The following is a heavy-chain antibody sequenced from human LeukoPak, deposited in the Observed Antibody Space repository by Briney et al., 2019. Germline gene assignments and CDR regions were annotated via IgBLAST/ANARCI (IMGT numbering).Heavy chain of an antibody. CDR3: ARHNVFDI. V-gene: IGHV4-34*01. CDR2: INHSGST. CDR1: GGSFSGYY. Sequence: PSETLSLTCAVYGGSFSGYYWSWTRQPPGKGLEWIGEINHSGSTNYNPSLKSRVTISVDTSKNQFSLKLSSVTAADTAVYYCARHNVFDIWGQGTMVSVSS. J-gene: IGHJ3*02.